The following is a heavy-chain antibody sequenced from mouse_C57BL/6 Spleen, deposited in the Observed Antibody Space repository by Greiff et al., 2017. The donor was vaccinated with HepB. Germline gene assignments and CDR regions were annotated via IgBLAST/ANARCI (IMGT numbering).Heavy chain of an antibody. V-gene: IGHV5-9-1*02. J-gene: IGHJ4*01. CDR1: GFTFSSYA. D-gene: IGHD2-4*01. Sequence: DVHLVESGEGLVKPGGSLKLSCAASGFTFSSYAMSWVRQTPEKRLEWVAYISSGGDYIYYADTVKGRFTISRDNARNTLYLQMSSLKSEDTAMYYCTRIYYDYSYAMDYWGQGTSVTVSS. CDR3: TRIYYDYSYAMDY. CDR2: ISSGGDYI.